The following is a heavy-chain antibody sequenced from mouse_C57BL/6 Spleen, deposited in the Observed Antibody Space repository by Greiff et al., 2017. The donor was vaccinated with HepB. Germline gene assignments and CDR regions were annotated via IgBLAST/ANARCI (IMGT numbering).Heavy chain of an antibody. D-gene: IGHD1-1*01. CDR1: GYTFTSYW. CDR2: IYPGSGST. V-gene: IGHV1-55*01. Sequence: QVQLQQPGAELVKPGASVKMSCKASGYTFTSYWITWVKQRPGQGLEWIGDIYPGSGSTNYNEKFKSKATLTVDTSSSTAYMQLSSLTSEDSAVYYCARESLITTVGGDYWGQGTTLTVSS. CDR3: ARESLITTVGGDY. J-gene: IGHJ2*01.